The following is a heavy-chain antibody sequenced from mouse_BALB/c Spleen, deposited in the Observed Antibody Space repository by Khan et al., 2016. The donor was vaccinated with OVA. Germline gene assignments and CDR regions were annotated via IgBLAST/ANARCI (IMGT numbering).Heavy chain of an antibody. V-gene: IGHV2-6-1*01. D-gene: IGHD2-4*01. J-gene: IGHJ4*01. CDR3: ARQPYYHYNIMDY. Sequence: VQLQESGPGLVAPSQSLSITCTISGFSLTNYGVHWVRQPPGKGLEWLVVIWSDGSTTYNSALKSRLTISKDNSKSKVFLKVNSLQTDDTAMYFCARQPYYHYNIMDYWGQGTSVTVSS. CDR2: IWSDGST. CDR1: GFSLTNYG.